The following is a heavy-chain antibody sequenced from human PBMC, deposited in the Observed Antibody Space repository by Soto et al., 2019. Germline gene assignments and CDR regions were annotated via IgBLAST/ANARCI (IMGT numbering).Heavy chain of an antibody. V-gene: IGHV3-30-3*01. J-gene: IGHJ5*02. Sequence: GGSLRLSWAASGFTFRSYHMHWVRQAPGKGLEWVASISYDENNKYYTDSVKGRFTISRDNSKNTLYLQMNSLRDEDTAVYYCARAMDAAMASKDNWFDPWGQGPLVTVSS. D-gene: IGHD5-18*01. CDR1: GFTFRSYH. CDR2: ISYDENNK. CDR3: ARAMDAAMASKDNWFDP.